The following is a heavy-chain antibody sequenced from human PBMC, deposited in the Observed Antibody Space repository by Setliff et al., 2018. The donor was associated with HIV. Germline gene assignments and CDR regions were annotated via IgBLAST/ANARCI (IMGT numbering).Heavy chain of an antibody. CDR1: GGSISNPNYH. V-gene: IGHV4-61*02. CDR3: ARAGFGELSPEVFDY. CDR2: LYPTGAT. Sequence: SETLSLTCTVSGGSISNPNYHWSWIRQPAGKGLEWIGRLYPTGATNYNPSLKSRVSISVDTSKNQFSLRLSTVTATDTAVYYCARAGFGELSPEVFDYWGQGALVTVSS. D-gene: IGHD3-10*01. J-gene: IGHJ4*02.